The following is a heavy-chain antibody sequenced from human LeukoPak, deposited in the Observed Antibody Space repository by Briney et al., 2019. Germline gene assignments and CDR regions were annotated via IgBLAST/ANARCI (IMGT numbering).Heavy chain of an antibody. V-gene: IGHV4-4*02. Sequence: SETLSLTCAVSGGSISSRNWWSWVRQPPGQGLEWIGEIYHSGSINYNPSLKSRVTISVNKSKNQPSLRLTSVTAADTAVYYCARDNGAIRAYYYHGMDVWGQGTTVTVSS. D-gene: IGHD2-8*01. CDR1: GGSISSRNW. J-gene: IGHJ6*02. CDR3: ARDNGAIRAYYYHGMDV. CDR2: IYHSGSI.